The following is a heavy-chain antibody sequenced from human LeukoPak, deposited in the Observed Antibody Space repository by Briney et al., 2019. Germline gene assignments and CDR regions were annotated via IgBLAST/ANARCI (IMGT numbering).Heavy chain of an antibody. Sequence: PGGSLRLSCAASGFTFSSYSMHWVRQAPGKGREYVSAISSNGGSTYYANSVKGRFTISRDNSKNTLYLQMGSLRAEDMAVYYCARVFYSSGWYDYWGQGTLVTVSS. J-gene: IGHJ4*02. CDR1: GFTFSSYS. D-gene: IGHD6-19*01. CDR2: ISSNGGST. V-gene: IGHV3-64*01. CDR3: ARVFYSSGWYDY.